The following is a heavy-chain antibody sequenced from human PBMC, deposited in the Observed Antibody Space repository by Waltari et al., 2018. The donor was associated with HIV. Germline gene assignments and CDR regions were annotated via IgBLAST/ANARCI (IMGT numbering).Heavy chain of an antibody. CDR3: TTLGSRPY. CDR1: GFTFSNAW. CDR2: MKSKSDGGTT. V-gene: IGHV3-15*01. Sequence: EVQLVESGGGLVKPGGSLRLSCAASGFTFSNAWMSWVRQAPGKGLQWVGRMKSKSDGGTTDYAAPVKGRFTISRDDSKNTLYLQMNSLKTEDTAVYYCTTLGSRPYWGQGTLVTVSS. D-gene: IGHD2-15*01. J-gene: IGHJ4*02.